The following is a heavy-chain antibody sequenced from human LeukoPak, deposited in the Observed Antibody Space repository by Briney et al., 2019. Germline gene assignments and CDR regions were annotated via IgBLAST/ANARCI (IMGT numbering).Heavy chain of an antibody. CDR3: ARSDGYSTNFDY. J-gene: IGHJ4*02. D-gene: IGHD5-24*01. Sequence: SETLSLTCTVSGGSISSYYWSWIRQPPGKGLEWIGYIYYSGSINYSPSLKSRVAMSVDTSKNQFSLKLRSVTAAGTAVYYCARSDGYSTNFDYWGQGTLVTVSS. CDR1: GGSISSYY. CDR2: IYYSGSI. V-gene: IGHV4-59*01.